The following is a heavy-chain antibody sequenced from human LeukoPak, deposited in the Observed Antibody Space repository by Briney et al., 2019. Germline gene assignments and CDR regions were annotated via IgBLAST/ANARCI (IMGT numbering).Heavy chain of an antibody. CDR3: ASGYTSTWYLVLAY. CDR1: GFTFSSYS. V-gene: IGHV4-39*07. J-gene: IGHJ4*02. D-gene: IGHD6-13*01. Sequence: PGGSLRLSCAASGFTFSSYSMNWVRQPPGKGLEWIGSIYYSGITYYNASLGSRVTTSLDTSKNQLSLKVNSVTAADTAVYYCASGYTSTWYLVLAYWGQGTLVTVSS. CDR2: IYYSGIT.